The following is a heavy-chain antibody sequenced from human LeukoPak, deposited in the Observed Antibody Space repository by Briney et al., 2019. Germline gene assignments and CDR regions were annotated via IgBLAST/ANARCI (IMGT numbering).Heavy chain of an antibody. J-gene: IGHJ4*02. CDR3: ARSIGGNLDY. D-gene: IGHD3-16*01. V-gene: IGHV3-74*01. CDR1: GFSLRRYW. Sequence: GGSLRLSCVVSGFSLRRYWMYWVRQAPGKGLVWVSRISSDGSNTTYGDSVKGRFTIARDNAKNTLFLQMSSLRADDTAMYYCARSIGGNLDYWGQGTLVTVSS. CDR2: ISSDGSNT.